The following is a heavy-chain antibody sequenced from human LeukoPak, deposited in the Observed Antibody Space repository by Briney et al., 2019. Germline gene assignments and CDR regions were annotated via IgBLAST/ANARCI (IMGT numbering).Heavy chain of an antibody. CDR2: IIPIFGTA. CDR3: ATEVEYSGSYLY. J-gene: IGHJ4*02. CDR1: GGTFSSYA. V-gene: IGHV1-69*05. Sequence: SVKVSCKASGGTFSSYAISWVRQAPGQGLEWMGRIIPIFGTANYAQKFQGRVTITTDESTSTAYMELSSLRSEDTAVYYCATEVEYSGSYLYWGQGTLVTVSS. D-gene: IGHD1-26*01.